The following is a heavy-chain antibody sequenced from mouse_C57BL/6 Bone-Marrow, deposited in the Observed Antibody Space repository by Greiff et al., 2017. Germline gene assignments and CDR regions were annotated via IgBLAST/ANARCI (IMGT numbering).Heavy chain of an antibody. V-gene: IGHV1-69*01. CDR2: IDPSDSYT. D-gene: IGHD1-1*01. Sequence: VQLQQPGAELVMPGASVKLSCKASGYTFTSYWMHWVKQRPGQGLEWIGEIDPSDSYTNYNQKFKGKSTLTVDKSSSTAYMQLSSLTSEDSAVYYCARRGGLLRYFDYWGQGTTLTVSS. CDR3: ARRGGLLRYFDY. J-gene: IGHJ2*01. CDR1: GYTFTSYW.